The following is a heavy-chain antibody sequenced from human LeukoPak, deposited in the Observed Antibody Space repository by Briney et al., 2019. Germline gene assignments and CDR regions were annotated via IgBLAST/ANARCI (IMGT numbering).Heavy chain of an antibody. CDR3: ARGGYLTYFDP. V-gene: IGHV4-30-2*01. J-gene: IGHJ5*02. Sequence: PSETLSLTCAVSGDSISSGGYSWSWIRQPPGKGLEWIGYIYHSGSTYYNPSLKSRVTMSVDRSKNQFSLKLSSVTAADTAVYYCARGGYLTYFDPWGQGTQVTVSS. D-gene: IGHD2-15*01. CDR2: IYHSGST. CDR1: GDSISSGGYS.